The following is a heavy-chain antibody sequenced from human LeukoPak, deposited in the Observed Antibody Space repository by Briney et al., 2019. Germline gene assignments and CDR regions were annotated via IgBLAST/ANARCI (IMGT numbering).Heavy chain of an antibody. D-gene: IGHD6-6*01. J-gene: IGHJ6*03. CDR1: GGSISSSSYY. V-gene: IGHV4-39*07. Sequence: SETLSLTCTVSGGSISSSSYYWGWIRQPPGKGLEWIGSIYYSGSTYYNPSLKSRVTISVDTSKNQFSLKLSSVTAADTAVYYCARTPKGSSSYYYYYYMDVWGKGTTVTVSS. CDR3: ARTPKGSSSYYYYYYMDV. CDR2: IYYSGST.